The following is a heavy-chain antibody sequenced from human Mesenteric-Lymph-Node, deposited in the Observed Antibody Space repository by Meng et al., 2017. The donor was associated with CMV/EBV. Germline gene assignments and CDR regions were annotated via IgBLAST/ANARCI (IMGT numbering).Heavy chain of an antibody. D-gene: IGHD6-6*01. V-gene: IGHV1-18*01. Sequence: ASVKVSCKASGYTFTDYGISWVRQAPGQGLEWMGWISAYNGNRNYGQKLQGRVTMTTDTSTSTAYMELRSLRSDDTALYYCARDPGVSRSYYFDYWGQGTVVTVSS. J-gene: IGHJ4*02. CDR2: ISAYNGNR. CDR1: GYTFTDYG. CDR3: ARDPGVSRSYYFDY.